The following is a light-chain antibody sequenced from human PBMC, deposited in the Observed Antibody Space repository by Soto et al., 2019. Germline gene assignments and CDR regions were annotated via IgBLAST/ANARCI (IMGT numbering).Light chain of an antibody. CDR1: QSISSW. CDR2: DAS. J-gene: IGKJ1*01. CDR3: QQYNSYPTGWT. V-gene: IGKV1-5*01. Sequence: DIQMTQSPSTLSASVGDRVTITCRASQSISSWLAWYQQKPGKAPKLLIYDASSLESGVPSRFSGSGSGTEFTLTISSLQPDDFATYYCQQYNSYPTGWTFGQGTKVEIK.